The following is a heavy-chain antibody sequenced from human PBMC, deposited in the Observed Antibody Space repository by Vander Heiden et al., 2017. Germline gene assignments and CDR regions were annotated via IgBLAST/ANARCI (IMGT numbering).Heavy chain of an antibody. J-gene: IGHJ4*02. CDR1: GGTFSSYA. Sequence: QVQSVQSGVEVKKPGTSVKVTCKASGGTFSSYAISWVRKAPVQGLEWMGGISPIFSTANYAQKFQGRVTITADESTSTAYMELSSLRSEDAAEYYCARLQTWELPVSDYWGQGTLVTVSS. V-gene: IGHV1-69*01. CDR3: ARLQTWELPVSDY. CDR2: ISPIFSTA. D-gene: IGHD1-26*01.